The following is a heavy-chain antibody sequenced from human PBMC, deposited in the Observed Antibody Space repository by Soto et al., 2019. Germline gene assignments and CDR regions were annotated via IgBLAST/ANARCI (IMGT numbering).Heavy chain of an antibody. Sequence: GGSLRLSCAASGFTFSSYAMHWVRQAPGKGLEWVAVISYDGSNKYYADSVKGRFTISRDNSKNTLYLQMNSLRAEDTAVYYCARDFAYDFWSGYLDYWGQGTLVTVSS. V-gene: IGHV3-30-3*01. CDR1: GFTFSSYA. CDR3: ARDFAYDFWSGYLDY. J-gene: IGHJ4*02. D-gene: IGHD3-3*01. CDR2: ISYDGSNK.